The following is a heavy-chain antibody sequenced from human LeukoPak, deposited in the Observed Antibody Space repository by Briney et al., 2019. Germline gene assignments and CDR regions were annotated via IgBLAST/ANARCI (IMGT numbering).Heavy chain of an antibody. CDR3: ARRAGAYSHPYDY. CDR1: GLTVRNNF. J-gene: IGHJ4*02. CDR2: IYSDGST. Sequence: GGSLRLSCAASGLTVRNNFMSWVRQAPGKGLEWVSVIYSDGSTYYEDSVKGRFTISRDTSKNTLSLQMNSLRAEDTAVYYCARRAGAYSHPYDYWGQGTLVTVSS. D-gene: IGHD4/OR15-4a*01. V-gene: IGHV3-53*01.